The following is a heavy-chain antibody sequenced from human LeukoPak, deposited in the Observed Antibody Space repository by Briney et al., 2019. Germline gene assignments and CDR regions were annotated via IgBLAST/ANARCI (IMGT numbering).Heavy chain of an antibody. CDR2: IYPGDSDT. CDR1: GYSFTSYW. J-gene: IGHJ6*04. Sequence: GESLKIPCKGSGYSFTSYWNGWVRQMPGKGLEWMGIIYPGDSDTRYSPSFQGQVTISADKSISTAYLQWSSLKASDTAMYYCARYVVADYYDSSGWLDVWGKGTTVTISS. V-gene: IGHV5-51*01. D-gene: IGHD3-22*01. CDR3: ARYVVADYYDSSGWLDV.